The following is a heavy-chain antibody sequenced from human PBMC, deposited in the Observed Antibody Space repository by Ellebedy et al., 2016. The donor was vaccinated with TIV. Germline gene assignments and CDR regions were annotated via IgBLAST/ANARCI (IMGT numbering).Heavy chain of an antibody. CDR3: ARDMYNWNDSPIDY. Sequence: PGGSLRLSCAASGFTFSNYNMNRVRQAPGKGLEWLLYISSSSSTIYYADSVKGRFTISRDNAKNSLYLQMNSLRAEDTAVYYCARDMYNWNDSPIDYWGQGTLVTVSS. J-gene: IGHJ4*02. D-gene: IGHD1-1*01. V-gene: IGHV3-48*01. CDR1: GFTFSNYN. CDR2: ISSSSSTI.